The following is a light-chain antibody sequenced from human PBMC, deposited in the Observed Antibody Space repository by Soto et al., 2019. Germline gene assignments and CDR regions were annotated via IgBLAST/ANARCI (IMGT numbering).Light chain of an antibody. J-gene: IGLJ1*01. CDR3: SSYTNTNYV. Sequence: QSVLTQPASVSASPGQSITISCTGTSTDVGGYMYVSWYQQHPDKAPKLLIYEVSHRPSGVSSRFSGSKSGNTASLTISGLQADDEADYYCSSYTNTNYVFGTGTKVTVL. CDR2: EVS. CDR1: STDVGGYMY. V-gene: IGLV2-14*01.